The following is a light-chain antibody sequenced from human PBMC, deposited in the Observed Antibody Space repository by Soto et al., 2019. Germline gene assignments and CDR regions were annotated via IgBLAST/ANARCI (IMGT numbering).Light chain of an antibody. CDR2: EVS. CDR3: SSYTSRSTLV. J-gene: IGLJ3*02. CDR1: NSDVGGYNY. Sequence: QSVLTQPASVSGSPGQSITISCTGTNSDVGGYNYVSWYQQLPGKAPKLIISEVSARPSGVSNRFSGSKSGNTASLTISGLQAEDAADYFCSSYTSRSTLVFGVGTKVTVL. V-gene: IGLV2-14*01.